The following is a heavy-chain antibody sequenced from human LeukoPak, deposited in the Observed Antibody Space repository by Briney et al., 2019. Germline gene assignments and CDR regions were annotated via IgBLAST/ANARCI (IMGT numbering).Heavy chain of an antibody. V-gene: IGHV4-4*02. Sequence: PSETLSLTCAVSGGSISSSNWWSWVRQPPGKGLEWIGEIYHSGSTNYNPSLKSRVTISVDKSKNQFSLKLSSVTAADTAVYYCARDQYYDFWSGYRQEMGVWGKGTTVTVSS. J-gene: IGHJ6*04. D-gene: IGHD3-3*01. CDR2: IYHSGST. CDR3: ARDQYYDFWSGYRQEMGV. CDR1: GGSISSSNW.